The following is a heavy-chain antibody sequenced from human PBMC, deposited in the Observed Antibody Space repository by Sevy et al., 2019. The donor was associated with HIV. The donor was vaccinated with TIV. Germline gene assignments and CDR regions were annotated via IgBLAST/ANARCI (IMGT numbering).Heavy chain of an antibody. Sequence: SENLSLTCTVSGGSISSGTYYCGWIRQPPGNGLEWIGNIYYGGTSYYNPSLKSRVTISVDTSKNQFSQNLRSVTAADTAVFYCARGCGNPEWGYYFDFWGQGTLVTVSS. V-gene: IGHV4-39*01. CDR3: ARGCGNPEWGYYFDF. J-gene: IGHJ4*02. CDR2: IYYGGTS. CDR1: GGSISSGTYY. D-gene: IGHD1-26*01.